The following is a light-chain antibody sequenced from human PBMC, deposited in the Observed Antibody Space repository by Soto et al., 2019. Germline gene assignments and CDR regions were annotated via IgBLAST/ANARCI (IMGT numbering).Light chain of an antibody. V-gene: IGKV1-5*03. CDR3: QHYNSHSEE. J-gene: IGKJ1*01. CDR2: KAS. CDR1: QTISSW. Sequence: DIQITQSPSTLSGSVVDRVTITCRAIQTISSWLAWYQQKPGKAPKLLIYKASTLKSGVPSRFSGSGSGTEFTLTISSLQPDDFATYYCQHYNSHSEEFGQGTKVDIK.